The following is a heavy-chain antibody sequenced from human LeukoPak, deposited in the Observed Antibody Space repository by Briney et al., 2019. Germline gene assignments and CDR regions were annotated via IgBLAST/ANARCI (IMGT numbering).Heavy chain of an antibody. J-gene: IGHJ3*02. Sequence: PSETLSLTCTVSGGSISNGGYYWTWLRQHPGKGLEWIGHIYYSGTTYYNPSLKSRVTISVDTSKNQFSLKLTSVTAADTAVYYCARDRGNDDFDIWGQGTMVTVSS. D-gene: IGHD3-10*01. V-gene: IGHV4-31*03. CDR2: IYYSGTT. CDR3: ARDRGNDDFDI. CDR1: GGSISNGGYY.